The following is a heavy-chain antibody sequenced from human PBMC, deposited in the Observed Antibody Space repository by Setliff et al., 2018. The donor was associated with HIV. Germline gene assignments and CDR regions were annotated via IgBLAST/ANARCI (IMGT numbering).Heavy chain of an antibody. CDR2: IWYDGSNE. D-gene: IGHD2-21*02. CDR3: ASSNVVVVTASVSDAFDI. J-gene: IGHJ3*02. Sequence: PGGSLRLSCAASGFTFSSYGMPWVRQTPGKGLEWVAVIWYDGSNENYAGSVKGRFTISRDNSKKTLYLQMNSLRAEDTAVYYCASSNVVVVTASVSDAFDIWGQGTMVTVSS. V-gene: IGHV3-33*01. CDR1: GFTFSSYG.